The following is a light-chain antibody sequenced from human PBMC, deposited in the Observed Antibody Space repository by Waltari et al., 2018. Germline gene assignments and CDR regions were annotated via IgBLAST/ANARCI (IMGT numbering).Light chain of an antibody. J-gene: IGLJ2*01. Sequence: QSALTQPASVSGSPGQSITISCTGTSSDVGGYNSVSWYQQHPGKAPKRMIYDVSNRPSGVSNRFSGSKSGNTASLTISGLQAEDEADYYCSSYISSSTLELFGGGTSLTVL. CDR3: SSYISSSTLEL. CDR1: SSDVGGYNS. V-gene: IGLV2-14*03. CDR2: DVS.